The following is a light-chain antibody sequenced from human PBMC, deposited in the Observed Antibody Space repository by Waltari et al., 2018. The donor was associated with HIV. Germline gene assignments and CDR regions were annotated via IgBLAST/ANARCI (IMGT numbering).Light chain of an antibody. CDR1: QSVRSL. CDR2: DAS. Sequence: EIVLTQSPATLSLSPGERATLSCGASQSVRSLIAWYQQKPGQAPRLLIYDASNRVTVIPPRFSGSGSGTDFTLTISSLEPEDFAVYYCQQRSSWPLTFGGGTKVEIK. V-gene: IGKV3-11*01. J-gene: IGKJ4*01. CDR3: QQRSSWPLT.